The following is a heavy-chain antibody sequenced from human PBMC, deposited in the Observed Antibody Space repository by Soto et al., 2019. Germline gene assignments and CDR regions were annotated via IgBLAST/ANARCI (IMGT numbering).Heavy chain of an antibody. J-gene: IGHJ3*02. CDR1: GGTFSSYA. Sequence: SSVKVSCKASGGTFSSYAISWVRQAPGQGLEWMGGVIPIFGTTNYAEKFRGRVSITADESTSTAYVELSSLRSEDTAVYYCAGSFKYGSGTFDAFDIWGQGTRVTVS. CDR3: AGSFKYGSGTFDAFDI. D-gene: IGHD3-10*01. CDR2: VIPIFGTT. V-gene: IGHV1-69*13.